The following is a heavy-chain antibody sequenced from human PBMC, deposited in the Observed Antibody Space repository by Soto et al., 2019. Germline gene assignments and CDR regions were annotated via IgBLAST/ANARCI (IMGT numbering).Heavy chain of an antibody. J-gene: IGHJ6*02. Sequence: GGSLRLSCAASGFTFSNYAMSWVRQAPGKGLEWVSAISGSGSTTYYADSVKGRFTISRDSSKNTLYLQMNSLRAEDTAIYYCAKDLSIFGVDNYYYGMDVWGQGTTVTVSS. CDR1: GFTFSNYA. CDR2: ISGSGSTT. D-gene: IGHD3-3*01. V-gene: IGHV3-23*01. CDR3: AKDLSIFGVDNYYYGMDV.